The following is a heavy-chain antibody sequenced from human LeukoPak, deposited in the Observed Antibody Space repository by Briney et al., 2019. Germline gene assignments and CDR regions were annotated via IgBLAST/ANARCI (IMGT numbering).Heavy chain of an antibody. CDR2: INHSGST. V-gene: IGHV4-34*01. D-gene: IGHD4-17*01. CDR3: ARGVTTVTTLVVLNYYYYGMDV. Sequence: SETLSLTCAVYGGSFSGYYWSWIRQPPGKGLEWIGEINHSGSTNYNPSLKSRVTISVDTSKNQFSLKLSSVTAADTAVYYCARGVTTVTTLVVLNYYYYGMDVWGQGTTVTVPS. J-gene: IGHJ6*02. CDR1: GGSFSGYY.